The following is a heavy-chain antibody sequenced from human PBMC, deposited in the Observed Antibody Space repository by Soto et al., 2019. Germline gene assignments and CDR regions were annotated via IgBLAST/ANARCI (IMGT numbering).Heavy chain of an antibody. J-gene: IGHJ4*01. CDR3: ATDIADWPSRY. CDR2: IWNDGSNE. V-gene: IGHV3-33*03. CDR1: XFSFSGCG. D-gene: IGHD2-21*01. Sequence: SLRLSCAASXFSFSGCGMRWVRQAPGKGLEWGAVIWNDGSNENYADSVKGGFTIARDNPKGTLYLQMNRLRPEDTAVYSCATDIADWPSRYWG.